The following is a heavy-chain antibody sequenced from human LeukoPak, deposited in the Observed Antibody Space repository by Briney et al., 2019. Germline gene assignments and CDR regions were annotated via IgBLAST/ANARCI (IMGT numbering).Heavy chain of an antibody. CDR1: GFTFSSYI. V-gene: IGHV3-21*01. Sequence: GGSLRLSCAASGFTFSSYIMNWVRQAPGKGLEWVSSISSSSSYIYYADSVKGRFTISRDNAKNSLYLQMNSLRAEDTAVYYCARDEDYGDYSPWGQGTLVTVSS. J-gene: IGHJ5*02. CDR3: ARDEDYGDYSP. CDR2: ISSSSSYI. D-gene: IGHD4-17*01.